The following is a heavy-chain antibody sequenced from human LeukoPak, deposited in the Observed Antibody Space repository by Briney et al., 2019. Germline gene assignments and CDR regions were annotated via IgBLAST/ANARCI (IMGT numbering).Heavy chain of an antibody. CDR2: MNPNSGNT. CDR3: ARGYYYDSSGYLAY. Sequence: ASVKVSCKASGYTFTSYGISWVRQAPGQGLEWMGWMNPNSGNTGYAQKFQGRVTMTRNTSISTAYMELSSLRSEDTAVYYCARGYYYDSSGYLAYWGQGTLVTVSS. J-gene: IGHJ4*02. V-gene: IGHV1-8*02. D-gene: IGHD3-22*01. CDR1: GYTFTSYG.